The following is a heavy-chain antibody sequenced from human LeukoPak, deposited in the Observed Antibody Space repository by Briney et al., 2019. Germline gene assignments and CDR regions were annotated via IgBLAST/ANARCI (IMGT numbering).Heavy chain of an antibody. CDR3: AREYSGFDH. D-gene: IGHD1-26*01. CDR2: VYYSGST. V-gene: IGHV4-61*08. CDR1: GDPISGYSDY. Sequence: SETLSLTCTVSGDPISGYSDYKWTWIRQPPGKGLQWIGYVYYSGSTNYNPSLRSRVTISADTSKNQFSLKLISVTAADTAVYYCAREYSGFDHWGQGTLVTVSS. J-gene: IGHJ4*02.